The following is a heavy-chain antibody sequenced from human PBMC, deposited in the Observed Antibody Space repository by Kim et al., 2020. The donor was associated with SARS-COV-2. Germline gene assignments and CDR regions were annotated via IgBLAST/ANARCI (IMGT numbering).Heavy chain of an antibody. CDR2: ISYDRSVK. J-gene: IGHJ4*02. D-gene: IGHD3-3*01. CDR1: GFTFSNYS. CDR3: AKGLTILLDF. V-gene: IGHV3-30*18. Sequence: GGSLRLSCAASGFTFSNYSMHWVRQAPGKGLEWVSTISYDRSVKNYADSVKGRFTISRDDSKNTLYLEMNSLRVEDTAVYYCAKGLTILLDFWRQGSLVTVPS.